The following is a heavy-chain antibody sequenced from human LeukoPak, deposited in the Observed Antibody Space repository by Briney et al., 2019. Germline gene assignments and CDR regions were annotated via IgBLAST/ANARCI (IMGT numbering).Heavy chain of an antibody. CDR1: GFNFSSYV. V-gene: IGHV3-30*04. CDR3: ARDWWDNSGYFDY. Sequence: GGSLRLSCAASGFNFSSYVMHWVRQAPGKGLEWVAIISYDGSNKYYADSVKGRITISRDNSKNMMYLQMNSLRAEDTALYYCARDWWDNSGYFDYWGQGTLVTVSS. CDR2: ISYDGSNK. D-gene: IGHD3-22*01. J-gene: IGHJ4*02.